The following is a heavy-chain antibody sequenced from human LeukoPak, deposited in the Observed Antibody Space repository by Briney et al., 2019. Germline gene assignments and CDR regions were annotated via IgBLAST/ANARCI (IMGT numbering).Heavy chain of an antibody. V-gene: IGHV1-8*01. D-gene: IGHD5-12*01. Sequence: ASVKVSCKASGYTFTSYDINWVRQATGQGLEWMGWMNPNSGNTGYAQKFQGRVTMTRNTSISTAYMELSSLRSDDTAVYYCARGLDIVATTDYWGQGTLVTVSS. CDR3: ARGLDIVATTDY. J-gene: IGHJ4*02. CDR2: MNPNSGNT. CDR1: GYTFTSYD.